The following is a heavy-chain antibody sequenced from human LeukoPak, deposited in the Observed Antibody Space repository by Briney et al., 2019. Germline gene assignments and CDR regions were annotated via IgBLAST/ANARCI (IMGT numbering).Heavy chain of an antibody. CDR3: ARGAPTYLHH. V-gene: IGHV3-74*01. Sequence: PGGSLRLSCAASGFTFSSYWMHWVRHAPGKGLVWVSRINSDGRSTNYADSVKGRFTISRDNAKNTRYMQMNSVRDAGTAAYFRARGAPTYLHHWGQGALVSVSS. J-gene: IGHJ5*02. CDR2: INSDGRST. D-gene: IGHD3-10*01. CDR1: GFTFSSYW.